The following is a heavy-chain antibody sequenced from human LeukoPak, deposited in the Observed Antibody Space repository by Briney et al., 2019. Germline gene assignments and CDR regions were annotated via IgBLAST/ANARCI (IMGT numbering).Heavy chain of an antibody. CDR3: AREKFYDNSGYDY. CDR2: ISSSGSTV. J-gene: IGHJ4*02. Sequence: DPGGSLRLSCAASGFTFSSYEMNWARQAPGQGLEWVAYISSSGSTVYYADSVKGRFTISRDNAKNSLFLQMNSLRAEDTADYYCAREKFYDNSGYDYWGQGTLVTVSS. D-gene: IGHD3-22*01. V-gene: IGHV3-48*03. CDR1: GFTFSSYE.